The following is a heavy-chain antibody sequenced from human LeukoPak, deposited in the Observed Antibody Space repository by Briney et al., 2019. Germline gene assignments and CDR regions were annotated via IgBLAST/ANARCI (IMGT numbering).Heavy chain of an antibody. CDR2: LHYSGST. D-gene: IGHD2-2*01. CDR1: GDSISSSY. J-gene: IGHJ1*01. V-gene: IGHV4-59*01. CDR3: ARATSWRIFQN. Sequence: SETLSLTCAVSGDSISSSYCSWIRQSPGKGLEWIGYLHYSGSTNYNPSLKSRVTISGDTSKNQFSLKLSSVTAADTAVYYCARATSWRIFQNWGQGTLVTVSS.